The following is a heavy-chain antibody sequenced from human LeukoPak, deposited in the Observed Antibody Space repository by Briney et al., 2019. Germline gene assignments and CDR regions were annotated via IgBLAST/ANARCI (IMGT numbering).Heavy chain of an antibody. V-gene: IGHV3-30*18. Sequence: GGSLRLSCAASGFTFSSYGMHWVRQAPGKGLEWVAVISCDGSNKYYADSVKGRFTISRDNSKNTLYLQMNSLRAEDTAVYYCAKDGRFGGPFLDYWGQGTLVTVSS. CDR2: ISCDGSNK. J-gene: IGHJ4*02. D-gene: IGHD3-10*01. CDR1: GFTFSSYG. CDR3: AKDGRFGGPFLDY.